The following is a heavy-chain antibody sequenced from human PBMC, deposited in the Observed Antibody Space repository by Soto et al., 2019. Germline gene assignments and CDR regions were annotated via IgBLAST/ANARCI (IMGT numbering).Heavy chain of an antibody. J-gene: IGHJ4*02. CDR2: VYNRWST. CDR3: ERPPLRFCNTASCYPDGGNFDY. V-gene: IGHV4-39*01. Sequence: PSETLSLTCTVSGSSVSSNNYYWAFIRQPPGTGLEGIGSVYNRWSTYYNASLESRRTVSLDTSKSLLRLRLRSVTPEDMAVYSCERPPLRFCNTASCYPDGGNFDYLGRVTLVTSAS. D-gene: IGHD2-2*01. CDR1: GSSVSSNNYY.